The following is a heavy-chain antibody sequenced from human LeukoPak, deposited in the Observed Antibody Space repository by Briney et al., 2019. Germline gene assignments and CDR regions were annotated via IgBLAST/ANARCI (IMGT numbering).Heavy chain of an antibody. CDR1: GYSFTSYW. J-gene: IGHJ4*02. V-gene: IGHV5-51*01. CDR2: IYPGDSDT. Sequence: PGESLKISCKGSGYSFTSYWIGWVRQMPGKGLEWMGIIYPGDSDTRYSPSFQGQVTISADKSISTAYLQWSSLKASDTAMYYCARPAYYYDSSGYHLLYYFDYWGQGTLVTVSS. D-gene: IGHD3-22*01. CDR3: ARPAYYYDSSGYHLLYYFDY.